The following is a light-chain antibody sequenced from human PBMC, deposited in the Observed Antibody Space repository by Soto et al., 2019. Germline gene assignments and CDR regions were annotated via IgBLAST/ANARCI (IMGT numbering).Light chain of an antibody. CDR2: DAS. CDR3: QQYANLPPFT. V-gene: IGKV1-33*01. CDR1: QDINKF. J-gene: IGKJ5*01. Sequence: DIQMTQSPSSLSASVGDRVTITCQASQDINKFLNWYQQKPGKAPKLLIYDASNLETGVPSRFSGSGSATDFTFTISSLQPEDLATYYCQQYANLPPFTFGQGTQLEIK.